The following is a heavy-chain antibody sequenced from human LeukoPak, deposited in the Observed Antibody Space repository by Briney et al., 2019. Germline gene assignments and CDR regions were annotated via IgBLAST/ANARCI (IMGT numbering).Heavy chain of an antibody. CDR2: TSGSGGST. J-gene: IGHJ4*02. CDR3: AKQTTFPGSYRLANFDY. V-gene: IGHV3-23*01. Sequence: GGSLRLSCAASGFTFSSYAMSWVRQAPGKGLERVSATSGSGGSTYYADSVKGRFTISRDNSKNTLYLQMNSLRAEDTAVYYCAKQTTFPGSYRLANFDYWGQGTLVTVSS. CDR1: GFTFSSYA. D-gene: IGHD3-16*02.